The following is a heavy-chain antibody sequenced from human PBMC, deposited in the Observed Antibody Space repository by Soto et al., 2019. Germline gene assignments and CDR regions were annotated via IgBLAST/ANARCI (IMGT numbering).Heavy chain of an antibody. D-gene: IGHD1-1*01. V-gene: IGHV3-23*01. Sequence: PWGSLRLSCTASGFTFSSYAMSWVRQAPGNGLEWVSSISGSGGDTYYADSVKGRFTFSRDNSKNTLYLQMNRLRAEDTAVYYCAKFGMATTKRTPPYYIDYWGQGALVTVSS. J-gene: IGHJ4*02. CDR2: ISGSGGDT. CDR3: AKFGMATTKRTPPYYIDY. CDR1: GFTFSSYA.